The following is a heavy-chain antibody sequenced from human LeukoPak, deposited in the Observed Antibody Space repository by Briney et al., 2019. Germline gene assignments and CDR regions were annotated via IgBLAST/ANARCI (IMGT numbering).Heavy chain of an antibody. CDR3: ARGGRYKAAVRPGGTGAPDY. CDR1: GGTFSSYA. J-gene: IGHJ4*02. D-gene: IGHD6-13*01. CDR2: IIPIFGTA. Sequence: ASVKVSCKASGGTFSSYAISWVRQAPGQGLEWMGGIIPIFGTANYAQKFQGRVTITTDESTSTAYMELSSLRSEDTAVYYCARGGRYKAAVRPGGTGAPDYWGQGTLVTVSS. V-gene: IGHV1-69*05.